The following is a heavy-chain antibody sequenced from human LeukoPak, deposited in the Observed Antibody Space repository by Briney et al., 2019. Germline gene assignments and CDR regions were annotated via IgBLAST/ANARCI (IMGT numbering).Heavy chain of an antibody. CDR2: ISYDGSNK. J-gene: IGHJ4*02. CDR1: GFTFSSYG. CDR3: AKDQGSGMGY. D-gene: IGHD3-10*01. Sequence: GSLRLSCAASGFTFSSYGMHWVRQAPGKGLEGVAVISYDGSNKYYADSVKGRFTISRDNSKNTLYLQMNSLRAEDTAVYYCAKDQGSGMGYWGQGTLVTVSS. V-gene: IGHV3-30*18.